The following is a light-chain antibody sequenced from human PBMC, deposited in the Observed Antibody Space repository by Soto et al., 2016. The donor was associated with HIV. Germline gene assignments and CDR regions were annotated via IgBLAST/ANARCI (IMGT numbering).Light chain of an antibody. V-gene: IGKV1-5*03. J-gene: IGKJ4*01. CDR3: QQYNTYPLT. CDR1: QSINSW. Sequence: DIQMTQSPSTLSASVGDRVTITCRASQSINSWLAWYQQKAGKAPKLLIYKASSLESGVPSRFSGSGSGTEFTLTISSLQPEDFATYYCQQYNTYPLTFGGGTRVQIK. CDR2: KAS.